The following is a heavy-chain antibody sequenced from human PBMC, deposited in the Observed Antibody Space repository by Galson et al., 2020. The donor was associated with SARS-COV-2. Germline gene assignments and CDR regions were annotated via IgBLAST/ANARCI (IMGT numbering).Heavy chain of an antibody. Sequence: GESLKISCAASGFTFGDHTMHWVRQVPGKTLEWVSLISWDGGTTYSAVSVKGRFTISRDNNKGSLYLQMNSLRTEDTALYYCAKEGVRQQRDLATQYFFDYWGPGTLVTVSS. V-gene: IGHV3-43*01. D-gene: IGHD6-25*01. J-gene: IGHJ4*02. CDR1: GFTFGDHT. CDR3: AKEGVRQQRDLATQYFFDY. CDR2: ISWDGGTT.